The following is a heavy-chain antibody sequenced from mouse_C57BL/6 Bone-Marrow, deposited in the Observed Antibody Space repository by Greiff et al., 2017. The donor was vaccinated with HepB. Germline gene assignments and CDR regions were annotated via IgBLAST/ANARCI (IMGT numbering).Heavy chain of an antibody. CDR1: GFTFSDYG. V-gene: IGHV5-17*01. CDR2: ISSGSSTI. J-gene: IGHJ3*01. CDR3: ARGTVPFAY. D-gene: IGHD1-1*01. Sequence: EVKLMESGGGLVKPGGSLKLSCAASGFTFSDYGMPWVRQAPEKGLEWVAYISSGSSTIYYADTVKGRFTISRDNAKNTLFLQMTSLRSEETAMYYCARGTVPFAYWGQGTLVTVSA.